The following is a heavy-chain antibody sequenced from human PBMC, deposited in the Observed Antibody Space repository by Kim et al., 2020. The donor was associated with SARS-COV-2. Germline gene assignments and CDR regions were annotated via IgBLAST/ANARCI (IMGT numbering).Heavy chain of an antibody. CDR2: TYYRSKWYN. V-gene: IGHV6-1*01. CDR1: GDSVSSNSAA. Sequence: SQTLSLTCAISGDSVSSNSAAWNWIRQSPSRGLEWLGRTYYRSKWYNDYAVSVKSRITINPDTSKNQFSLQLNSVTPEDTAVYYCAREGTTGTMGEDYYYYYGMDVWGQGTTVTVSS. D-gene: IGHD1-1*01. CDR3: AREGTTGTMGEDYYYYYGMDV. J-gene: IGHJ6*02.